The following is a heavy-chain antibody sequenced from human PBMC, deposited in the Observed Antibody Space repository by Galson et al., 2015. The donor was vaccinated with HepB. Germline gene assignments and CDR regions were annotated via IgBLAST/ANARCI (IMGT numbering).Heavy chain of an antibody. J-gene: IGHJ4*02. CDR2: ISYDGTDK. D-gene: IGHD1/OR15-1a*01. V-gene: IGHV3-30*03. Sequence: SLRLSCAASGFTFSNYGLHWVRQAPGKGLEWVAIISYDGTDKKYADSVKGRFTISRDNSKNTLFLHLNSLRVDDTAVYYCAREENWNNWLYWGQGTLVTVSS. CDR3: AREENWNNWLY. CDR1: GFTFSNYG.